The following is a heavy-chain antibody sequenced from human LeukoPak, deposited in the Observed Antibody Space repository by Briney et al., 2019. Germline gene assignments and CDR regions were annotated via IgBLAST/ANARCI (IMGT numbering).Heavy chain of an antibody. CDR3: ARVSIKVVAPIFDY. CDR2: IYYSGSA. D-gene: IGHD3-22*01. V-gene: IGHV4-59*01. J-gene: IGHJ4*02. Sequence: SEALSLTCTVSGGSISSYYWSWIRQPPGKGLEWIGYIYYSGSANYNPSLKSRVTISVDTSKNQFSLMLSSVTAADTAVYYCARVSIKVVAPIFDYWGQGTLVTVAS. CDR1: GGSISSYY.